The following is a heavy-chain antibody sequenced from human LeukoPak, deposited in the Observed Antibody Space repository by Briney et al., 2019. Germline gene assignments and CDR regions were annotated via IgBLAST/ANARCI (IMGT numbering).Heavy chain of an antibody. V-gene: IGHV3-30*03. CDR1: GFTFSSYG. Sequence: GRSLRLSCAASGFTFSSYGMHWVRQAPGKGLEWVAVISYDGSNKYYADSVKGRFTISRDNSKNTLYLQMNSLRAEDTAVYYCARDWAAYYYGSGPGYWGQGTLVTVSS. J-gene: IGHJ4*02. CDR2: ISYDGSNK. CDR3: ARDWAAYYYGSGPGY. D-gene: IGHD3-10*01.